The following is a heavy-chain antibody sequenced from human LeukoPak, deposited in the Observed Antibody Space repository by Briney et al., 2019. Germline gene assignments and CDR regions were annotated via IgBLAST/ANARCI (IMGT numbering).Heavy chain of an antibody. CDR1: GFTVSSNY. CDR3: TQGSWGDD. J-gene: IGHJ4*02. D-gene: IGHD7-27*01. CDR2: ISGTGRST. Sequence: GGSLRLSCAASGFTVSSNYMSWVRQAPGKGLEWVSAISGTGRSTYYADSVKGRFTISKDNSKNTLYLQMNSLRAEDTAVYYCTQGSWGDDWGQGTLVTVSS. V-gene: IGHV3-23*01.